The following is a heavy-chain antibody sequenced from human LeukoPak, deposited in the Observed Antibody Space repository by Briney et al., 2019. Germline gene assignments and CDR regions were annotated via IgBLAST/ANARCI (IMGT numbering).Heavy chain of an antibody. CDR3: ARHNGWYDY. Sequence: GGSLRLSCEASGFTFSSYEMNWVRQTPGKGLERISYISTSGAAMYADSVKGRFTISRDNVKNSLYLQMNSLRAEDTAVYYCARHNGWYDYWGQGTLVTVSS. D-gene: IGHD6-19*01. V-gene: IGHV3-48*03. J-gene: IGHJ4*02. CDR1: GFTFSSYE. CDR2: ISTSGAAM.